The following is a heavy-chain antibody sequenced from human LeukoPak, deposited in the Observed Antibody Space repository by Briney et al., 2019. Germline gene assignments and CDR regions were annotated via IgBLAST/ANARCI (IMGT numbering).Heavy chain of an antibody. CDR3: ARSHRSFASGSGDY. CDR2: INQDGSEK. J-gene: IGHJ4*02. Sequence: GGSLRLSCAASKFAFSVYWMSWVRQAPGKGLEWVANINQDGSEKYYVDSVKGRFSISRDNAKNSLFLQMNSLRDEDTAVYFCARSHRSFASGSGDYWGQGTLVTVSS. CDR1: KFAFSVYW. V-gene: IGHV3-7*05. D-gene: IGHD3-10*01.